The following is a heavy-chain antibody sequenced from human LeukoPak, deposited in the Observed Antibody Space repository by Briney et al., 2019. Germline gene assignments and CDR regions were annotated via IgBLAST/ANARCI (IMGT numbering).Heavy chain of an antibody. CDR1: GFTFDDYA. Sequence: GGSLTLSCAASGFTFDDYAMHWVRQAPGKGLEWVSFITADAGSTYYADFVKGRFSISRDNSKNSLYLQMNSLKTEDTAFYYCAMDKDDTGYVCWGQGTLVTVSS. D-gene: IGHD3-9*01. V-gene: IGHV3-43*02. CDR2: ITADAGST. J-gene: IGHJ4*02. CDR3: AMDKDDTGYVC.